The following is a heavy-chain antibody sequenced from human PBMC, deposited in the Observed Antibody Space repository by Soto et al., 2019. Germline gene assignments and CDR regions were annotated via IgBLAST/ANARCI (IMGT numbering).Heavy chain of an antibody. CDR3: ARDPYGSGSFDMDV. V-gene: IGHV3-33*01. CDR2: IWYDGSNK. D-gene: IGHD3-10*01. CDR1: GFTFSSYG. J-gene: IGHJ6*03. Sequence: GWSLRLSCAASGFTFSSYGMHWVRQAPGKGLEWVAVIWYDGSNKYYADSVKGRFTISRDNSKNTLYLQMNSLRAEDTAVYYCARDPYGSGSFDMDVWGKGTTVTVSS.